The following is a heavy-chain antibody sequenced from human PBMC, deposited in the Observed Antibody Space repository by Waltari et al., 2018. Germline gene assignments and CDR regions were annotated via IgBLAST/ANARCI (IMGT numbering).Heavy chain of an antibody. D-gene: IGHD1-1*01. Sequence: EVQLVESGGGLVQPGGSLRLSCVGSGFTFSSHWMHWVRQAPGKGLEWVSRIKNDGRITVYVDSVKGRFTISRDNVKNTVYLQMNSLRAEDTAVYYCAREGIWSLDYWGQGDLVTVSS. CDR2: IKNDGRIT. V-gene: IGHV3-74*01. CDR3: AREGIWSLDY. CDR1: GFTFSSHW. J-gene: IGHJ4*02.